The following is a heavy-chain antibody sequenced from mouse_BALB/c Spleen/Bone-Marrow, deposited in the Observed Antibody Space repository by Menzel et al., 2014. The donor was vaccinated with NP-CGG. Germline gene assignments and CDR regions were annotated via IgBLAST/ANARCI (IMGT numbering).Heavy chain of an antibody. CDR3: ASYVYGYYFDY. CDR1: GFNIKDTY. CDR2: IDPANDNT. V-gene: IGHV14-3*02. D-gene: IGHD2-2*01. J-gene: IGHJ2*01. Sequence: EVQLVESGAELVKPGASVKLSCTASGFNIKDTYIHWVKQRPEQGLEWIGRIDPANDNTKYDPKFQGKATITADTSSSTAYLQLSSLTSEDTAVYYCASYVYGYYFDYWGQGTTLTVPS.